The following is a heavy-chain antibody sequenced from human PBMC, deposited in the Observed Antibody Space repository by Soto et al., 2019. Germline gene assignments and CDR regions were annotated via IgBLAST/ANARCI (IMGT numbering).Heavy chain of an antibody. CDR1: GFTFSSYA. Sequence: GGSLRLSCAASGFTFSSYAMSWVRQAPGKGLEWVSVISGGGGSTYYADSVKGRFTISRDNSKNTLYLQMNSLRAEDTALYYCAKDVGTTGTHDAFDIWGQGTMVTVSS. CDR3: AKDVGTTGTHDAFDI. CDR2: ISGGGGST. V-gene: IGHV3-23*01. J-gene: IGHJ3*02. D-gene: IGHD1-1*01.